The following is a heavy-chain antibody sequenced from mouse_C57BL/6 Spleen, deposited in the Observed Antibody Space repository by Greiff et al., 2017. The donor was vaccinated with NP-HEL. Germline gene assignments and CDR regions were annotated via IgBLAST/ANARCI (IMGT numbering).Heavy chain of an antibody. CDR3: AREASMGPNY. D-gene: IGHD6-1*01. CDR2: INPSSGYT. J-gene: IGHJ2*01. V-gene: IGHV1-4*01. CDR1: GYTFTSYT. Sequence: QVHVKQSGAELARPGASVKMSCKASGYTFTSYTMHWVKQRPGQGLEWIGYINPSSGYTKYNQKFKDKATLTADKSSSTAYMQLSSLTSEDSAVYYCAREASMGPNYWGQGTTLTVSS.